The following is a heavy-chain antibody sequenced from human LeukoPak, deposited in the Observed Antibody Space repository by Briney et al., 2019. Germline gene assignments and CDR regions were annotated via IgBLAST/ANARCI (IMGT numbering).Heavy chain of an antibody. CDR2: IYYSGST. V-gene: IGHV4-59*01. Sequence: SETLSLTCTVSGGSISSYYWSWIRQPPGKGLEWIGYIYYSGSTNYNPSLKSRVTISVDTSKSQFSLKLSSVTAADTAVYYCARGAPAYYYDSSGPLNDYWGQGTLVTVSS. CDR1: GGSISSYY. CDR3: ARGAPAYYYDSSGPLNDY. J-gene: IGHJ4*02. D-gene: IGHD3-22*01.